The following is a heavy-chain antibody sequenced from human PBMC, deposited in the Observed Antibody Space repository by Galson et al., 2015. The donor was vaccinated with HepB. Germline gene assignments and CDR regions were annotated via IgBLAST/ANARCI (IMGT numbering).Heavy chain of an antibody. CDR2: ISYDGSNK. V-gene: IGHV3-30*04. J-gene: IGHJ4*02. CDR1: GFTFSSYA. D-gene: IGHD6-13*01. CDR3: ARESGIAAAGTAFDY. Sequence: SLRLSCAASGFTFSSYAMHWVRQAPGKGLEWVAVISYDGSNKYYADSVKGRFTISRDNSKNTLYLQMNSLRAEDTAVYYCARESGIAAAGTAFDYWGQGTLVTVSS.